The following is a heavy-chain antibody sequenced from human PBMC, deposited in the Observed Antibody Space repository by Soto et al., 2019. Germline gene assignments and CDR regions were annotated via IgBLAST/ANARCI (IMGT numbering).Heavy chain of an antibody. V-gene: IGHV4-31*03. J-gene: IGHJ5*02. Sequence: SETLSLTCSVSGAALNSGNYYWGWIRQVPGKGLEWIGHIYVTGAVDYNPSLRDRITISQDTSERQFSLNLRLVPAADTAVYYCARLRIATNNYKWFDPWGQGTLVTVSS. CDR1: GAALNSGNYY. CDR2: IYVTGAV. CDR3: ARLRIATNNYKWFDP. D-gene: IGHD2-21*01.